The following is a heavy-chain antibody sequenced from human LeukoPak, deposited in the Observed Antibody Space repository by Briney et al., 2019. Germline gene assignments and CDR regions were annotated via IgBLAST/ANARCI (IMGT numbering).Heavy chain of an antibody. CDR2: INAGNGNT. CDR3: ARGPGGDYYYYYGMDV. Sequence: ASVKVSCKASGYTFTSYAMHWVRQAPGQRLEWMGWINAGNGNTKYSQKFQGRVTITRDTSASTAYMELSSLRSEDTAVYYCARGPGGDYYYYYGMDVWGQGTTVTVSS. V-gene: IGHV1-3*01. D-gene: IGHD4-17*01. CDR1: GYTFTSYA. J-gene: IGHJ6*02.